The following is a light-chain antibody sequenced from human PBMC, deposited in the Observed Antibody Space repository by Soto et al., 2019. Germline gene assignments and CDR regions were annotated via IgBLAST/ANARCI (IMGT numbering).Light chain of an antibody. CDR1: SSNIGSNP. CDR2: GNH. Sequence: QSVLTQPPSASGTPGQRVTISCSGSSSNIGSNPVNWYQQLPGTAPKLLIYGNHHRPSGVPDRFSGSKSVTSASLAISGLQSEDEADYYCAAWDDSRGTLVFGGGTKLTVL. V-gene: IGLV1-44*01. CDR3: AAWDDSRGTLV. J-gene: IGLJ2*01.